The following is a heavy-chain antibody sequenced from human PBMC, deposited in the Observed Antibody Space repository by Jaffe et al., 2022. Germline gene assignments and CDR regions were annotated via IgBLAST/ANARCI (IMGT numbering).Heavy chain of an antibody. J-gene: IGHJ4*02. CDR2: IYHSGST. D-gene: IGHD2-21*02. Sequence: QVQLQESGPGLVKPSETLSLTCAVSGYSISSGYYWGWIRQPPGKGLEWIGSIYHSGSTYYNPSLKSRVTISVDTSKNQFSLKLSSVTAADTAVYYCARAACGGDCYSDYWGQGTLVTVSS. V-gene: IGHV4-38-2*01. CDR1: GYSISSGYY. CDR3: ARAACGGDCYSDY.